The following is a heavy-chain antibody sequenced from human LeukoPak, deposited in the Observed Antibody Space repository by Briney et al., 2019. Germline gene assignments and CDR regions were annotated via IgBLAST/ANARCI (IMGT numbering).Heavy chain of an antibody. J-gene: IGHJ6*03. CDR3: ARGIVVVPAAISRGSYYYYYMDV. V-gene: IGHV1-18*01. CDR1: GYTFTSYG. Sequence: ASVKVSCKASGYTFTSYGISWVRQAPGQGLEWMGWISAYNGNTNYAQKLQGRVTMTTDTSTSTAYMELRSLRSDDTAVYYCARGIVVVPAAISRGSYYYYYMDVWGKGTTVTVSS. D-gene: IGHD2-2*01. CDR2: ISAYNGNT.